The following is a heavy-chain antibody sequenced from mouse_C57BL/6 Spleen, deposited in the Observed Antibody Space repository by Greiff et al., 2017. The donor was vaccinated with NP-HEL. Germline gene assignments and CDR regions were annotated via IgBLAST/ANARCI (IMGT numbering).Heavy chain of an antibody. Sequence: QVQLKQPGAELVKPGASVKLSCKASGYTFTSYWMHWVKQRPGQGLEWIGMIHPNSGSTNYNEKFKSKATLTVDKSSSTAYMQLSSLTSEDSAVYYCARYQLRPYAMDYWGQGTSVTVSS. CDR2: IHPNSGST. CDR3: ARYQLRPYAMDY. CDR1: GYTFTSYW. V-gene: IGHV1-64*01. D-gene: IGHD2-4*01. J-gene: IGHJ4*01.